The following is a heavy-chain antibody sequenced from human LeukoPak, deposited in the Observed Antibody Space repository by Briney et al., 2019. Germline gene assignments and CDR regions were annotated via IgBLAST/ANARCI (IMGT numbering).Heavy chain of an antibody. CDR3: AKDAWSEGFDP. J-gene: IGHJ5*02. V-gene: IGHV3-23*01. Sequence: GGSLRLSCAASGFTFSSYAMSWVRQAPGKGLEWVSGSSGGSTYYADSVKGRFTISRDNSKNTLYLQMSSLRAEDTAVYYCAKDAWSEGFDPWGQGTLVTVSS. D-gene: IGHD1-1*01. CDR1: GFTFSSYA. CDR2: SSGGST.